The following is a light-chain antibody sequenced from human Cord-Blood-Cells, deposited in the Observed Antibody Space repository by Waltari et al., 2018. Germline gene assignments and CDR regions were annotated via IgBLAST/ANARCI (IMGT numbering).Light chain of an antibody. CDR3: QQFNSYPHT. J-gene: IGKJ2*01. Sequence: AIQLTQSPSSLSASVGYIVTITCRTSQGISSALAWCQQKPGKAPKLLINDAASLDSGVPSRLSSSGAGTDFTITISSLQPEEVATYYCQQFNSYPHTFGQGTKLEIK. CDR1: QGISSA. V-gene: IGKV1-13*02. CDR2: DAA.